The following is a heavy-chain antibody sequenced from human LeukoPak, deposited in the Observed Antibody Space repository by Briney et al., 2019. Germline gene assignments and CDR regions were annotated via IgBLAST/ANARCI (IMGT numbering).Heavy chain of an antibody. D-gene: IGHD6-6*01. CDR3: ATKPMAGSSPPRFDY. J-gene: IGHJ4*02. CDR2: FDPEDGET. V-gene: IGHV1-24*01. Sequence: ASVKVSCKVSGYTLTELSMHWVRQAPGKGLEWMGGFDPEDGETIYARKFQGRVTMTEDTSTDTAYMELSSLRSEDTAVYYCATKPMAGSSPPRFDYWGQGTLVTVSS. CDR1: GYTLTELS.